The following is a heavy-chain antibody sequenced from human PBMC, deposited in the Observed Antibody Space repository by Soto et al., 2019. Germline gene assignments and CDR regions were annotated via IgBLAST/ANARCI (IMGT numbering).Heavy chain of an antibody. V-gene: IGHV1-69*01. CDR2: ISPMFGAA. Sequence: QVQLVQSGAEMKKPGSSVKVSCQSSGGTFNTYAMNWVRQAPGQGPEWMGDISPMFGAANYAPKFQGRVTITAEESTGTSYMQWSSLTSEDTALYFCAREVQVHTPAFVYWGQGTLVTVSS. J-gene: IGHJ4*02. CDR3: AREVQVHTPAFVY. CDR1: GGTFNTYA.